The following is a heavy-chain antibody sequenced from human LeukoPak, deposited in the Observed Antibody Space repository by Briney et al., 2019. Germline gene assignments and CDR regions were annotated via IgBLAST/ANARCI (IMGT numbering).Heavy chain of an antibody. J-gene: IGHJ5*02. V-gene: IGHV5-51*01. D-gene: IGHD4-17*01. CDR3: ARHPELYDYGDYRGGFDP. CDR2: IYPGDSDT. CDR1: GYSFTSYW. Sequence: GESLKISCKGSGYSFTSYWIGWVRQMPGKGLEWMGIIYPGDSDTRYSPSFQGQVTISADKSISTAYLQWSSLKASDTAMYYCARHPELYDYGDYRGGFDPWGQGTLVTVSS.